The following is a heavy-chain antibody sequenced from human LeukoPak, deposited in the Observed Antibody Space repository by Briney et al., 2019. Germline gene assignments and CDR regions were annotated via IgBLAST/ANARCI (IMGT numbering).Heavy chain of an antibody. D-gene: IGHD3-3*01. CDR1: GGTFSSYA. CDR2: INPNSGGT. J-gene: IGHJ3*02. CDR3: ASTYDGTHRAFDI. V-gene: IGHV1-2*04. Sequence: ASVKVSCKASGGTFSSYAISWVRQAPGQGLEWMGWINPNSGGTNYAQKFQGWVTMTRDTSISTAYMELSRLRSDDTAVYYCASTYDGTHRAFDIWGQGTMVTVSS.